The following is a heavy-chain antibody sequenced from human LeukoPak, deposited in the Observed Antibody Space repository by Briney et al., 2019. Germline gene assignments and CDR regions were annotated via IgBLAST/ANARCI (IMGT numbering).Heavy chain of an antibody. CDR2: IYPGDSDT. CDR3: ARHEVDTAMVIYMDV. CDR1: GYSFTSYW. Sequence: GESLKISCKGSGYSFTSYWIGWVRQMPGKGLEWMGIIYPGDSDTRYSPSFQGQVTISADKSISTAYLQWSSLKASDTAMHYCARHEVDTAMVIYMDVWGKGTTVTVSS. J-gene: IGHJ6*03. D-gene: IGHD5-18*01. V-gene: IGHV5-51*01.